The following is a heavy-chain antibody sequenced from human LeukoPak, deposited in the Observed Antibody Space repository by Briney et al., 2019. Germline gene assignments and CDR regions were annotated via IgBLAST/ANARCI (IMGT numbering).Heavy chain of an antibody. CDR2: ISSSSSYI. V-gene: IGHV3-21*01. Sequence: GGSLRLSRAASGFTFSSYSMNWVRQAPGKGLEWVSSISSSSSYIYYADSVKGRFTISRDNAKNSLYLQMNSLRAEDTAVYYCARIGVSYGMDVWGQGTTVTVSS. CDR3: ARIGVSYGMDV. J-gene: IGHJ6*02. CDR1: GFTFSSYS. D-gene: IGHD3-10*01.